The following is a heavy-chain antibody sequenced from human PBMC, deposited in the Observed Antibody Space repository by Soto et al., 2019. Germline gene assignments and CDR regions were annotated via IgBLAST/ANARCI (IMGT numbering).Heavy chain of an antibody. CDR2: MNPNSGNT. V-gene: IGHV1-8*02. J-gene: IGHJ6*02. D-gene: IGHD5-18*01. CDR3: ASSRIQLWPRGWWMDV. Sequence: ASVKVSCKASGGTFSSYAISWVRQATGQGLEWMGWMNPNSGNTGYAQKFQGRVTMTRNTSISTAYMELSSLRSEDTAVYYCASSRIQLWPRGWWMDVWGQGTTVTVSS. CDR1: GGTFSSYA.